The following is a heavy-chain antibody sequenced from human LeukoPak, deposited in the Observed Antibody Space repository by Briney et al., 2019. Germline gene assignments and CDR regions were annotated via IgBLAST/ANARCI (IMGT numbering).Heavy chain of an antibody. CDR2: ISYDGSKK. CDR3: ARANGQLWTTPDY. J-gene: IGHJ4*02. Sequence: PGRSLRLSCAASGFTFSSYGMHWVRQPQGEGLEWVAVISYDGSKKYSAESVKGRFTISRDNSKNTLFLQMNSLRAEDTAVYYCARANGQLWTTPDYWGQGTLVTISS. V-gene: IGHV3-30*03. CDR1: GFTFSSYG. D-gene: IGHD5-18*01.